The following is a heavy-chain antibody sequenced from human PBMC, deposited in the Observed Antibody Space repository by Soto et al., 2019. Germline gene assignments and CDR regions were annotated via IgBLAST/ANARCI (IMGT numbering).Heavy chain of an antibody. CDR3: ARKDYYYDTSNAGWFDP. CDR2: INPDGSEK. D-gene: IGHD3-22*01. V-gene: IGHV3-7*05. CDR1: GFTFSNSW. Sequence: ESGGDLVHPGGSLRLSCAASGFTFSNSWMTWVRQGPAKGLEWVATINPDGSEKYYMDSVKGRFTVSRDNARNSLFLQMNSLRADDTAVYFCARKDYYYDTSNAGWFDPWGQGTLVTVSS. J-gene: IGHJ5*02.